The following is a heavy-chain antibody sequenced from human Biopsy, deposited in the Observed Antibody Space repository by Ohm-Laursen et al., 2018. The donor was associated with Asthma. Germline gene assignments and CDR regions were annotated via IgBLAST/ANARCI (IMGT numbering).Heavy chain of an antibody. CDR2: HKHGEGGT. CDR1: GYSHTDLS. CDR3: ASDFPKDYVRYNFQF. J-gene: IGHJ4*01. V-gene: IGHV1-24*01. Sequence: ASVKASHKISGYSHTDLSTHWARQAPGQGREWLGGHKHGEGGTVNARRFQGRVTMTADTSTDTAYKELSSLSSDDTAVYYCASDFPKDYVRYNFQFWGQGTLVTVSS. D-gene: IGHD4-17*01.